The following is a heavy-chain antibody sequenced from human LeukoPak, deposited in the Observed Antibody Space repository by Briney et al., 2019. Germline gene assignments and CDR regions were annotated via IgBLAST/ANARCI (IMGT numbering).Heavy chain of an antibody. V-gene: IGHV4-59*08. CDR3: ARHYGDYVNAKDAFDI. Sequence: SETLSLTCTLSGGSISSYYWSWIRQPPGKRLEWIGYIYYSGSTNYNPSLKSRVTISVDTSKNQFSLKLSSVTAADTAVYYCARHYGDYVNAKDAFDIWGQGTMVTVSS. CDR2: IYYSGST. D-gene: IGHD4-17*01. CDR1: GGSISSYY. J-gene: IGHJ3*02.